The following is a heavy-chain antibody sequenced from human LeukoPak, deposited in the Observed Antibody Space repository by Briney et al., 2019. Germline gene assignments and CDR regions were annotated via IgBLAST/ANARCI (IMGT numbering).Heavy chain of an antibody. CDR3: ASFDH. J-gene: IGHJ4*02. Sequence: GSLRLSCAASGFAFRSYWMSWVRQAPGKGREWVANINQDGSEKYYVDSVKGRFTNPRDNAKNSLYLQMNSLRAEDTAVYYCASFDHWGQGTLVTVSS. CDR2: INQDGSEK. CDR1: GFAFRSYW. V-gene: IGHV3-7*01.